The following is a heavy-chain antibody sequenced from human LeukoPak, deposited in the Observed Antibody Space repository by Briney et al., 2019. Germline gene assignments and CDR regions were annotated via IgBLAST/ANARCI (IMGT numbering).Heavy chain of an antibody. Sequence: PGGSLRLSCAASGFTVTNYNMNWVRQARGKGLEWVSFIGESGTAIYYAEPVKGRFTISRDIARNSVYLQMNSLRDEDTAMYYCARGPLGWSDYWGQGLLVTVSS. V-gene: IGHV3-48*02. CDR3: ARGPLGWSDY. J-gene: IGHJ4*02. CDR1: GFTVTNYN. CDR2: IGESGTAI. D-gene: IGHD1-26*01.